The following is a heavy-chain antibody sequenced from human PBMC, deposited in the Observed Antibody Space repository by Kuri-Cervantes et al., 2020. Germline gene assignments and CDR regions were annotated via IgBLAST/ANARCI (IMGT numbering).Heavy chain of an antibody. J-gene: IGHJ3*02. Sequence: ESLKISCTVSGGSISSYYWSWIRQPPGKGLEWIGYIYYSGSTNYNPSLKSRVTMSVDTSKNQFSLKLSSVTAADTAVYYCARDPFGELLSGAFDIWGQGTMVTVSS. CDR2: IYYSGST. CDR3: ARDPFGELLSGAFDI. V-gene: IGHV4-59*12. D-gene: IGHD3-10*01. CDR1: GGSISSYY.